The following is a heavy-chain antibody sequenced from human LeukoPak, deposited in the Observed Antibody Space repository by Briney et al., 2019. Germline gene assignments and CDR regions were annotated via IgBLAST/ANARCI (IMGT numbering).Heavy chain of an antibody. CDR2: ISSSSSYI. J-gene: IGHJ3*02. CDR1: GXTFSSYS. CDR3: ARDRTGIVGANDAFDI. Sequence: GRSLRLSCAASGXTFSSYSMNWVRQAPGKGLECVSSISSSSSYIYYADSVKGRFTISRDNAKNSLYLQMNSLRAEDTAVYYCARDRTGIVGANDAFDIWGQGTMVTVSS. D-gene: IGHD1-26*01. V-gene: IGHV3-21*01.